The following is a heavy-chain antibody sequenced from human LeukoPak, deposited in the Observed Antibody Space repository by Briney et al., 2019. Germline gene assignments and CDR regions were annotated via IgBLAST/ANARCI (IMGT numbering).Heavy chain of an antibody. CDR2: INHSGST. D-gene: IGHD6-13*01. CDR3: ARGWYVNY. J-gene: IGHJ4*02. CDR1: GGSFSGYY. V-gene: IGHV4-34*01. Sequence: SETLSLTCAVYGGSFSGYYWSWIRQPPGKGLEWIGEINHSGSTNYNPSLKSRVTISVDTSKNQFSLKLSSVTAADTAVYYCARGWYVNYGGQETLVTVSS.